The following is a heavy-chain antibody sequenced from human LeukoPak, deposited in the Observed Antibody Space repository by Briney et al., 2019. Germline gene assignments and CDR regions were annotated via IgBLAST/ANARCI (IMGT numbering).Heavy chain of an antibody. Sequence: SLRRSCAASGFTFSDYYMSWIRQAPGKGLEWVSYISSSGSTIYYADSVKGRFTISRDNAKNSLYLQMNSLRAEDTAVYYCARASGGGGDLTAGAFDIWGQGTMVTVSS. V-gene: IGHV3-11*01. CDR3: ARASGGGGDLTAGAFDI. CDR2: ISSSGSTI. D-gene: IGHD2-21*02. J-gene: IGHJ3*02. CDR1: GFTFSDYY.